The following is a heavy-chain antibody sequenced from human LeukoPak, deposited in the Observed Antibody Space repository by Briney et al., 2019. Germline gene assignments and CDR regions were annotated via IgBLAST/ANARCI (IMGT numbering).Heavy chain of an antibody. CDR1: GGTFSSYA. Sequence: GASVKVSCKASGGTFSSYAISRVRQAPGQGLEWMGGIIPIFGTANYAQKFQGRVTITADESTSTAYMELSSLRSDDTAVYYCARDRRGFGELLHNDYWGQGTLVTVSS. J-gene: IGHJ4*02. D-gene: IGHD3-10*01. CDR2: IIPIFGTA. V-gene: IGHV1-69*13. CDR3: ARDRRGFGELLHNDY.